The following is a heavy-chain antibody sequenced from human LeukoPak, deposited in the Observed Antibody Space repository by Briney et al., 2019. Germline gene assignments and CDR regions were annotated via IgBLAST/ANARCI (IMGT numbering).Heavy chain of an antibody. Sequence: GGSLRLSCAASGFTFSTYAMTWVRQAPGKGLEWVSSIRDRTYYADSAKGRFTISRDDSRNTLYLQMNSLGAEDTAVYYCAKSWRSYDSSTSYYGFDLWGQGTTVTVSS. V-gene: IGHV3-23*01. CDR3: AKSWRSYDSSTSYYGFDL. CDR1: GFTFSTYA. J-gene: IGHJ3*01. CDR2: IRDRT. D-gene: IGHD3-22*01.